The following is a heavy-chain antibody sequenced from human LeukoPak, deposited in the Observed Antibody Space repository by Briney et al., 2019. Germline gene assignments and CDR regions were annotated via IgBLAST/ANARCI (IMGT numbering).Heavy chain of an antibody. CDR3: ARDQGAFDM. CDR2: IKQDGSEK. J-gene: IGHJ3*02. CDR1: GITLSTYW. Sequence: GGSLRLSCAGPGITLSTYWMSWIRQAPGKGLEWVGNIKQDGSEKYFVDSLRGRFTISRDNAKNSLFLQMNSLRAEDTAVYYCARDQGAFDMWGQGTMVTVSS. V-gene: IGHV3-7*05.